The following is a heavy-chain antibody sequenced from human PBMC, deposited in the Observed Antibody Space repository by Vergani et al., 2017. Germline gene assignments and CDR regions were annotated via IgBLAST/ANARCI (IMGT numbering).Heavy chain of an antibody. D-gene: IGHD3-10*01. V-gene: IGHV1-69*12. J-gene: IGHJ6*02. CDR3: ARDPYYGSGSYYXPVGKYDRSGGMDV. CDR1: GGTFSSYA. CDR2: IIPIFGTA. Sequence: QVQLVQSGAEVKKPGSSVKVSCKASGGTFSSYAISWVRQAPGPGLEWMGGIIPIFGTANYAQKFQGRVTITADESTSTAYMELSSLRSEDTAVYYCARDPYYGSGSYYXPVGKYDRSGGMDVWGQGTTVTVSS.